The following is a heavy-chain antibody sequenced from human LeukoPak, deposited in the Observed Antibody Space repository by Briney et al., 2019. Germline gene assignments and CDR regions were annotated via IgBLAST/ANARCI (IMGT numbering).Heavy chain of an antibody. CDR2: ISGTGAST. Sequence: QTGGSLRLSCTTSGFTFSNFDMSWVRQAPGKGLEWVSAISGTGASTYYADSVKGRFTISRDTSKNTLYLQMNSLRAEDTAVYYCTKAGPDTYAFDIWGQGRMDTVSS. J-gene: IGHJ3*02. CDR1: GFTFSNFD. CDR3: TKAGPDTYAFDI. V-gene: IGHV3-23*01. D-gene: IGHD2/OR15-2a*01.